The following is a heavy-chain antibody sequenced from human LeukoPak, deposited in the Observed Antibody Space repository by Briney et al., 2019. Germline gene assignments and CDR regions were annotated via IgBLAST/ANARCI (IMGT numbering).Heavy chain of an antibody. CDR2: IDWDDDK. J-gene: IGHJ4*02. V-gene: IGHV2-70*11. D-gene: IGHD5-12*01. CDR1: GFSLSTSGMC. CDR3: ARIRLYSGYDAGVDY. Sequence: SGPTLVNPTQTLTLTCTFSGFSLSTSGMCVSWIRQPPGKALEWLARIDWDDDKYYSTSLKTRLTISKDTSKNQVVLTMTNIDPVDTATYYCARIRLYSGYDAGVDYWGQGTLVTVSS.